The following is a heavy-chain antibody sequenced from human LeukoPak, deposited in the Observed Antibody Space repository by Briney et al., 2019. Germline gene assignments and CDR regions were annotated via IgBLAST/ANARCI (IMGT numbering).Heavy chain of an antibody. D-gene: IGHD5-18*01. Sequence: SETLSLTCTVSGGSISSNYYWSWIRQPAGKGLEYIGRIYNSGITNYNPSLKSRVTISVDTSKNQFSLKLSSVTAADTATYYCARDRLWIEPLDYWGQGTLVIVSS. CDR2: IYNSGIT. CDR3: ARDRLWIEPLDY. J-gene: IGHJ4*02. CDR1: GGSISSNYY. V-gene: IGHV4-4*07.